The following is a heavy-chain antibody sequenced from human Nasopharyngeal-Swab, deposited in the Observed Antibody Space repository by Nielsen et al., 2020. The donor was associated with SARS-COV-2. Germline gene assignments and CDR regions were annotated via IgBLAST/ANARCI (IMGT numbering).Heavy chain of an antibody. D-gene: IGHD4-17*01. J-gene: IGHJ4*02. CDR1: GFTFSSYS. CDR2: ISSSSSYI. CDR3: ARDRNTVKGDY. Sequence: GESLKISCAASGFTFSSYSMNWVRQAPGKGLEWVSSISSSSSYIYYADSVKGRFTISRDNAKNSLYLQMNSLRAEDTAVYYCARDRNTVKGDYWGQGTLATVSS. V-gene: IGHV3-21*04.